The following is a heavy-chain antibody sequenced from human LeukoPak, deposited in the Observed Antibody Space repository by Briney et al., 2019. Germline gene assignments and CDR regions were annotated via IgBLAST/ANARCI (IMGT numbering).Heavy chain of an antibody. D-gene: IGHD6-13*01. V-gene: IGHV4-4*07. CDR2: IYTSGST. J-gene: IGHJ6*03. Sequence: PSETLSLTCTVSGVSISSYYWSWIRQPAGKGLEWIGRIYTSGSTNYNPSLKSRVTISVDTSKNQFSLKLSSVTAADTAVYYCARTKGIAAAGGFYYYYMDVWGKGTTVTVSS. CDR1: GVSISSYY. CDR3: ARTKGIAAAGGFYYYYMDV.